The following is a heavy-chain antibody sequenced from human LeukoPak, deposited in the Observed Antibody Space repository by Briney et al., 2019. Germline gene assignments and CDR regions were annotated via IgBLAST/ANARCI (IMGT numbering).Heavy chain of an antibody. D-gene: IGHD2-2*01. Sequence: GGSLRLSCAASGFTFSSYGMHWVRQAPGKGLEWVAFIRYDGSNKYYADSVKGRFTISRDNSKNTLYLQMNSLRAEDTAVYYCAKGDIVPAAIFAFDIWGQGTMVTVSS. V-gene: IGHV3-30*02. J-gene: IGHJ3*02. CDR1: GFTFSSYG. CDR3: AKGDIVPAAIFAFDI. CDR2: IRYDGSNK.